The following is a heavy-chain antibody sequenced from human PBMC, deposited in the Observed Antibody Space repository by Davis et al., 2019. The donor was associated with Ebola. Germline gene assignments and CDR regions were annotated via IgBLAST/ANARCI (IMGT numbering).Heavy chain of an antibody. D-gene: IGHD2-15*01. CDR2: ISVYTGNT. J-gene: IGHJ6*02. CDR3: ATCRGYCSGGSCYYYNGMDV. CDR1: GYTFTSYY. V-gene: IGHV1-18*04. Sequence: ASVKVSCKASGYTFTSYYMHWVRQAPGQGPVWMGWISVYTGNTNYAQKFQGRVTMTTETSTSTAYMELRSLRADDTAVYYCATCRGYCSGGSCYYYNGMDVWGQGTTVTVSS.